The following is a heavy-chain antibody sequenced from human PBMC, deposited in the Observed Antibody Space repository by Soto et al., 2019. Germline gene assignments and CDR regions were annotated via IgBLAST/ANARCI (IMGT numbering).Heavy chain of an antibody. CDR1: GFTIYRND. J-gene: IGHJ4*02. V-gene: IGHV3-66*01. CDR2: IHYDGKA. Sequence: EVQLVEPGGGLVQPGGSLKLSCVASGFTIYRNDMIWVRQAPGKGLEWLAHIHYDGKAYYAVSVKGRFTISKDNSKNTLYFQMNSLRSEDTALYYCAAYGPNSGDGYWGQGTLVTVSS. D-gene: IGHD4-17*01. CDR3: AAYGPNSGDGY.